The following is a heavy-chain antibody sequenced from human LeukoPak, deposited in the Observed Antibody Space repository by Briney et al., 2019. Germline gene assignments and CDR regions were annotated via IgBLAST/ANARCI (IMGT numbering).Heavy chain of an antibody. CDR2: IIPLFGIA. Sequence: SVRVSCKASGYTFTSYGISWVRQAPGQGLEWMGGIIPLFGIAKYAQKFQGRVTFTADESTSTAYMELSSLRSEDTAVYYCARDDENWYYYYGMDVWGQGTTVTVSS. V-gene: IGHV1-69*13. J-gene: IGHJ6*02. CDR1: GYTFTSYG. D-gene: IGHD1-1*01. CDR3: ARDDENWYYYYGMDV.